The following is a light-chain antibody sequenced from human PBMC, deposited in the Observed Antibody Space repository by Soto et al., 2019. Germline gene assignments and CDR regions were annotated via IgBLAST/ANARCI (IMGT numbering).Light chain of an antibody. CDR3: CSHAGSYTYV. J-gene: IGLJ1*01. CDR1: SSDVGGYNY. V-gene: IGLV2-11*01. CDR2: DVT. Sequence: QSLLTEPRSVCGSPGQSLTMSCTGTSSDVGGYNYVSWYQQYPGKVPKLMIYDVTKRPSGVPDRFSGSKSGNTASLTISGLQAEDEADYYCCSHAGSYTYVFGTGTKVTVL.